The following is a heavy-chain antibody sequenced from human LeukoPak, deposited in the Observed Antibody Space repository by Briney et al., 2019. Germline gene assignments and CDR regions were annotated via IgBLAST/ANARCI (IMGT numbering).Heavy chain of an antibody. J-gene: IGHJ4*02. CDR3: ARDDSRGDYGDLDY. CDR1: GGTFSSYA. D-gene: IGHD4-17*01. Sequence: GASVTVSCKASGGTFSSYAISWVRQAPGQGLEWMGGIIPIFGTANYAQKFQGRVTITADESTSTAYMELSSLRSEDTAVYYCARDDSRGDYGDLDYWGQGTLVTVSS. CDR2: IIPIFGTA. V-gene: IGHV1-69*01.